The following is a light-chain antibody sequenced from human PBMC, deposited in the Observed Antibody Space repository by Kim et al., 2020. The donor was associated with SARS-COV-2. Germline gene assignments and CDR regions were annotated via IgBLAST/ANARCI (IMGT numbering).Light chain of an antibody. CDR1: QSVLSSSSSTNY. V-gene: IGKV4-1*01. Sequence: DIVMTQSPDSLAVSLGERATINCKSSQSVLSSSSSTNYLAWYQQKPGQPPKLLICWASTRESGVPDRFSGSGSGTDFTLTISNVRAEDVAIYYCQQYDSVPHTFREGTRLEI. J-gene: IGKJ2*01. CDR3: QQYDSVPHT. CDR2: WAS.